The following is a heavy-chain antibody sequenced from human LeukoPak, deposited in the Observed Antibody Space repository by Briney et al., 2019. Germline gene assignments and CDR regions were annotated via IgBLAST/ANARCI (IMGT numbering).Heavy chain of an antibody. Sequence: ASVKVSCKASGGTFSSYAISWVRQAPGQGREWMGGIIPIFGTANYAQKFQGRVTITTDESTSTAYMELSSLRSEDTAVYYCARGLLEWLYFDYWGQGTLVTVSS. J-gene: IGHJ4*02. D-gene: IGHD3-3*01. CDR2: IIPIFGTA. CDR3: ARGLLEWLYFDY. CDR1: GGTFSSYA. V-gene: IGHV1-69*05.